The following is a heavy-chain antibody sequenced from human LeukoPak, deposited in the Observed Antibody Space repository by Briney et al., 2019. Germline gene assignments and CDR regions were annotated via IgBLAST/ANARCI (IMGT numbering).Heavy chain of an antibody. CDR1: GFTFSSYS. V-gene: IGHV3-21*01. CDR2: ISSSSSYI. D-gene: IGHD5-12*01. Sequence: GGSLRLSCAASGFTFSSYSMNWVRQAPGKGLEWVSSISSSSSYIYYADSVKGRFTISRDNAKNSLYLQMNSLRAEDTAVYYCAREDSGYDSVDYWGQGTLVTVSS. CDR3: AREDSGYDSVDY. J-gene: IGHJ4*02.